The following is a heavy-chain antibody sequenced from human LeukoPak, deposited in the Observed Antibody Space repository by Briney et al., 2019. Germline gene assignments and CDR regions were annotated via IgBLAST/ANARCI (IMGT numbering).Heavy chain of an antibody. J-gene: IGHJ4*02. Sequence: ASVKVSCKASGYTFTSYGISWVRQAPGQGLEWVGWISAYNGHTNYAQKLQGRVTVTTDTSTSTAYMELRSLRSDDTAVYYCAKDFISYYDSSGYVDHWGQGTLVTVSS. CDR1: GYTFTSYG. V-gene: IGHV1-18*01. D-gene: IGHD3-22*01. CDR3: AKDFISYYDSSGYVDH. CDR2: ISAYNGHT.